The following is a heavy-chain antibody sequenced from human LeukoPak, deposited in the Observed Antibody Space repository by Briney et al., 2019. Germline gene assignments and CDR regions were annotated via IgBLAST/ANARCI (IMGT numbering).Heavy chain of an antibody. CDR3: ARDSTVTTPSLLSPFDY. J-gene: IGHJ4*02. CDR1: GYTFTGYY. CDR2: INPNSGGT. D-gene: IGHD4-17*01. Sequence: GASVKVSCKASGYTFTGYYMHWVRQAPGQGLEWVGWINPNSGGTNYAQKFQGRVTMTRDTSISTAYMELSRLRSDDTAVYYCARDSTVTTPSLLSPFDYWGQGTLVTVSS. V-gene: IGHV1-2*02.